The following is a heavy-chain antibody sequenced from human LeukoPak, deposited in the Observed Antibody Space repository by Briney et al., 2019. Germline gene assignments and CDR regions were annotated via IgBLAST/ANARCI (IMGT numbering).Heavy chain of an antibody. J-gene: IGHJ4*02. CDR3: ARAPACSTNARYPNLLDY. CDR2: ISNSSSTT. Sequence: PGGSLRLSCEASGFTFSNYGINWVRQAPGKGLEWVSYISNSSSTTYYGDSVAGRFIISRENANNSVYLEMNSLRDDDTAVYYCARAPACSTNARYPNLLDYWGQGTLASVSS. CDR1: GFTFSNYG. V-gene: IGHV3-48*02. D-gene: IGHD2-2*01.